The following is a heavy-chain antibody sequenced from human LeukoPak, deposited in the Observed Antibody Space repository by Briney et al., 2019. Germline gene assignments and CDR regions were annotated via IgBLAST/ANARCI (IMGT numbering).Heavy chain of an antibody. CDR3: AKDQGYCTNGVCYSDAFDI. D-gene: IGHD2-8*01. Sequence: GGSLRLSCAASGFTFSSYAMSWVRQAPGKGLEWVSAISGSGGSTYYAGSVKGRFTISRDNSKNTLYLQMNSLRAEDTAVYYCAKDQGYCTNGVCYSDAFDIWGQGTMVTVSS. V-gene: IGHV3-23*01. J-gene: IGHJ3*02. CDR1: GFTFSSYA. CDR2: ISGSGGST.